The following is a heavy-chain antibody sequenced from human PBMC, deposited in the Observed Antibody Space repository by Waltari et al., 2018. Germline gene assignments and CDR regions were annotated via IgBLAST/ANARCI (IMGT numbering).Heavy chain of an antibody. V-gene: IGHV1-46*01. CDR2: INPSGGST. Sequence: VQLVQSGAEVKKPGASVKVSCKASGYTFTSYYMHWVRQAPGQGLEWMGIINPSGGSTSYAQKFQGRVTMTRDTSTSTVYMELSSLRSEDTAVYYCARDSSNNWNYDYYYYYMDVWGKGTTVTVSS. CDR1: GYTFTSYY. D-gene: IGHD1-7*01. J-gene: IGHJ6*03. CDR3: ARDSSNNWNYDYYYYYMDV.